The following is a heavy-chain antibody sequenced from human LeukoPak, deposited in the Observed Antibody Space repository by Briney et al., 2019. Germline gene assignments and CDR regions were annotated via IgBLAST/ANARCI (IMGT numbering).Heavy chain of an antibody. Sequence: GGSLRLSCAASGFTFSRHAMTWVRQAPGKGLEWVSTISDNGGNTYYTDSVKGRFTVSRDNSKNTVYLQMNRLRAEDTAIYYRGSGYGKTNWFDPWGQGTLVTVSS. V-gene: IGHV3-23*01. CDR2: ISDNGGNT. CDR3: GSGYGKTNWFDP. CDR1: GFTFSRHA. J-gene: IGHJ5*02. D-gene: IGHD6-13*01.